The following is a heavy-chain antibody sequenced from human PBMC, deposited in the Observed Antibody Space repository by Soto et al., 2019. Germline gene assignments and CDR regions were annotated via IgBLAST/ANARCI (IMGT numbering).Heavy chain of an antibody. V-gene: IGHV3-43*01. J-gene: IGHJ4*02. CDR1: GFAFSNFM. CDR3: AKGPIAVAGTVRFPIDY. CDR2: ISWDGGST. D-gene: IGHD6-19*01. Sequence: PGGSLRLSCAASGFAFSNFMMIWVRQAPGKGLEWVSLISWDGGSTYYADSVKGRFTISRDNSKNSLYLQMNSLRTEDTALYYCAKGPIAVAGTVRFPIDYWGQGTLVTVSS.